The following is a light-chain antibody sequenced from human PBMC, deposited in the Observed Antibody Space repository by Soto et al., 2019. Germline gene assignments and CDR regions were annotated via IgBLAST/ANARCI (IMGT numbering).Light chain of an antibody. CDR3: QHYNSFSS. Sequence: DIQMAQSPSSLSASVGDRVTITCRAGQNIAKYLNWYQQKPGKAPLLLIYETSKLEIGVPSRFAGSGSGTDFTLTISSLQPEDFATYYCQHYNSFSSFGPGTTVDIK. CDR1: QNIAKY. CDR2: ETS. V-gene: IGKV1-39*01. J-gene: IGKJ3*01.